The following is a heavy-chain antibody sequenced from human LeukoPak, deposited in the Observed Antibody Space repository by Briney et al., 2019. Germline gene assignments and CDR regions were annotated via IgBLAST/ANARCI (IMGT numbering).Heavy chain of an antibody. Sequence: GGSLRLSCAASGFTFSDHYMSWIRQAPGKGLEWVSYISSSGSTIYYADSVKGRFTISRDNAKNSLYLQMNSLRAEDTAVYYCASTVDTAMVTSSNYWGQGTLVTVSS. CDR3: ASTVDTAMVTSSNY. CDR1: GFTFSDHY. CDR2: ISSSGSTI. J-gene: IGHJ4*02. D-gene: IGHD5-18*01. V-gene: IGHV3-11*01.